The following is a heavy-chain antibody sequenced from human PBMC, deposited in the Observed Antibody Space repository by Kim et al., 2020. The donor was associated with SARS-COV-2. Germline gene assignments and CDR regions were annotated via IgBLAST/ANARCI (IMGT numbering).Heavy chain of an antibody. CDR1: GGSISSSSYY. Sequence: SETLSLTCTVSGGSISSSSYYWGWIRQPPGKGLEWIGSIYYSGSTYYNPSLKSRVTISVDTSKNQFSLKLSSVTAADTAVYYCAREYKNKYSSSWYPPGVDVWGQGTTVTVSS. CDR3: AREYKNKYSSSWYPPGVDV. D-gene: IGHD6-13*01. CDR2: IYYSGST. J-gene: IGHJ6*02. V-gene: IGHV4-39*07.